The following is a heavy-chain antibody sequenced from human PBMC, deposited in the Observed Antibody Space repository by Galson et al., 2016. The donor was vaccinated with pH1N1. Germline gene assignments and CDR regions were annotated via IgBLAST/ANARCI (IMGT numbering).Heavy chain of an antibody. CDR2: IIPIFGTT. CDR1: GGTFSNSA. J-gene: IGHJ6*02. CDR3: ASPAIVRGVVYYHYGMDV. Sequence: SVKVSCKASGGTFSNSAVSWVRQATGQGLEWMGGIIPIFGTTNYAQKIQGRVTITADQITSTSYMELSSLRSEDTAIYYCASPAIVRGVVYYHYGMDVWGQGTTVTVSS. D-gene: IGHD3-10*01. V-gene: IGHV1-69*13.